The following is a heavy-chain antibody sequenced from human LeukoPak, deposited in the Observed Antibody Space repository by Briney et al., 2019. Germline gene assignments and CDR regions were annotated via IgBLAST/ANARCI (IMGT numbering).Heavy chain of an antibody. CDR1: GGSISSSSYY. CDR3: ARQPRQWLVAGYYYYYGMDV. CDR2: IYTSGST. J-gene: IGHJ6*02. V-gene: IGHV4-39*01. Sequence: SETLSLTCTVSGGSISSSSYYWGWIRLPPGKGLEWIGRIYTSGSTNYNPSLKSRVTISVDTSKNQFSLKLSSVTAADTAVYYCARQPRQWLVAGYYYYYGMDVWGQGTTVTVSS. D-gene: IGHD6-19*01.